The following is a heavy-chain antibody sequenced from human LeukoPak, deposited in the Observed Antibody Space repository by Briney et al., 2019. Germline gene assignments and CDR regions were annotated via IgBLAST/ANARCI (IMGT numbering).Heavy chain of an antibody. Sequence: GGSLRLSCAASGFTVSSNSMSWVRQAPGKGLEWVSVIYASSTTCYADSVKGRFTISRDNSKNMLYLQVNSLRAEDTAVYYCTSDIRGAAHYWGQGTLVTISS. J-gene: IGHJ4*02. CDR1: GFTVSSNS. V-gene: IGHV3-53*01. CDR2: IYASSTT. D-gene: IGHD6-6*01. CDR3: TSDIRGAAHY.